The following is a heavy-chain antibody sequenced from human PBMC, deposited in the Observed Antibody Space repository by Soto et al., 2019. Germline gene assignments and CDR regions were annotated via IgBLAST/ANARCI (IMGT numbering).Heavy chain of an antibody. D-gene: IGHD4-17*01. Sequence: QVQLQESGPGLVKPSQTLSLTCTVSGGSISSGGYYWSWIRQHPGKGLEWIGYIYYSGSTYYNPSLKYRLTIPVDTSKNQFPRKLRSVTAADTAVYYCAGAPSTDMTTVIFWANHWFDPWGQGTLVTVSS. CDR2: IYYSGST. CDR3: AGAPSTDMTTVIFWANHWFDP. CDR1: GGSISSGGYY. J-gene: IGHJ5*02. V-gene: IGHV4-31*03.